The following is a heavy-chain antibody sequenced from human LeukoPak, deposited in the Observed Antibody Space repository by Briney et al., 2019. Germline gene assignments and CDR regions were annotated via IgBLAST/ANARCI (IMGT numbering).Heavy chain of an antibody. CDR1: GFDVSINY. V-gene: IGHV3-53*01. J-gene: IGHJ3*02. CDR3: ARDGVGARAFDI. D-gene: IGHD1-26*01. CDR2: IYSGGST. Sequence: GGSLRLSCAASGFDVSINYMSWVRQAPGKGLEWVSVIYSGGSTYYADSVKGRFTISRDNSKNTLYLQMNSLRAEDTAVYYCARDGVGARAFDIWGQGTMVTVSS.